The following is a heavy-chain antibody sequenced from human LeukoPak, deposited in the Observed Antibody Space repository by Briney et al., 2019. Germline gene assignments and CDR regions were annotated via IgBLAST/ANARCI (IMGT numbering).Heavy chain of an antibody. CDR1: GFSFSDSY. CDR3: VRVLAAGFRMDV. Sequence: GGSLRLSCAASGFSFSDSYMTWIRQAPGKGLECVSYISDGATTTWYADSVKGRFTISRDNAKKSLYLQMNNVSAEDTAVYYCVRVLAAGFRMDVWGQGTTVTISS. D-gene: IGHD6-13*01. CDR2: ISDGATTT. J-gene: IGHJ6*02. V-gene: IGHV3-11*01.